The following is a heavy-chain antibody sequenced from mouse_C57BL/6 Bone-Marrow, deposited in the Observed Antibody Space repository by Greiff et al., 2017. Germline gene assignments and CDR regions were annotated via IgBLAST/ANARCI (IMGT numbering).Heavy chain of an antibody. D-gene: IGHD1-1*02. CDR2: IDPEDGDT. CDR3: RWLYYAIDD. J-gene: IGHJ4*01. V-gene: IGHV14-1*01. CDR1: GFNIKDYY. Sequence: VQLQQSGAELVRPGASVKLSCTASGFNIKDYYMNWVKQRPEQGLEWIGRIDPEDGDTEYAPKFQGKATMTADTSSITASLQLSSLTSEDTAVYYCRWLYYAIDDWGQGTSVTVSS.